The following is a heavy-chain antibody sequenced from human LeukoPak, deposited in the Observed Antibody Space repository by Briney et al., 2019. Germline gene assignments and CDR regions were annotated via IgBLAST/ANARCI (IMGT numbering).Heavy chain of an antibody. D-gene: IGHD3-22*01. CDR1: GGTFSSYA. Sequence: ASVKVSCKASGGTFSSYAISWVRQAPGQGLEWMGWISAYNGNTNYAQKLQGRVTMTTDTSTSTAYMELRSLRSDDTAVYYCARVVSDYDSSGYYSYWGQGTLVTVSS. V-gene: IGHV1-18*01. J-gene: IGHJ4*02. CDR2: ISAYNGNT. CDR3: ARVVSDYDSSGYYSY.